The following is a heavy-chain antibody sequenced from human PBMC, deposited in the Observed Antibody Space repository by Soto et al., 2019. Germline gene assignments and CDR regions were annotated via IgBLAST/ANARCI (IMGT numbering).Heavy chain of an antibody. V-gene: IGHV3-74*01. CDR3: ARVAVTTYYFDY. Sequence: EVQLVESGGDLLQPGGSRRLSCAVSGFTFTSYWMHWVRQTPGKGLVWVSRINPDGSRTSYADSVKGRFTISRDNAKNTLYLHMNSLGAEDTAVYYCARVAVTTYYFDYWGHGTLVTVSS. D-gene: IGHD4-17*01. J-gene: IGHJ4*01. CDR2: INPDGSRT. CDR1: GFTFTSYW.